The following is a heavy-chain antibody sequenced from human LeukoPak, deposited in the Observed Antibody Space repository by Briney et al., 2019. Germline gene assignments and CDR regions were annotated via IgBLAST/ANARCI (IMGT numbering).Heavy chain of an antibody. J-gene: IGHJ5*02. CDR2: INPSGGST. D-gene: IGHD1-26*01. CDR1: GYSFTSYY. Sequence: AASVKVSCKASGYSFTSYYMHWVRQAPGQGLEWMGIINPSGGSTKYAQKFQGRVTMTRDMSTSTVYMELSSLRSEDTAVYYCARGSYPGWFDLWGQGTLVTVSS. V-gene: IGHV1-46*01. CDR3: ARGSYPGWFDL.